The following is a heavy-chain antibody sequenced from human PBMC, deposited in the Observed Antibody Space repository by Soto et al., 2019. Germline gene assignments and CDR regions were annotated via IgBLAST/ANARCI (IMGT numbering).Heavy chain of an antibody. Sequence: QVQLLESGGGVVQPGKSLRLSCAASGFTFSSHAMHWVRQAPGKGLEWVAVISYNGNNNEYYADSVKGRFTISRDNSKSTLYLQMNSLRGEATAIYFCARDRIASGLRAMDVWGQGTPVIVSS. CDR2: ISYNGNNNE. V-gene: IGHV3-30-3*01. CDR3: ARDRIASGLRAMDV. J-gene: IGHJ6*02. CDR1: GFTFSSHA. D-gene: IGHD6-13*01.